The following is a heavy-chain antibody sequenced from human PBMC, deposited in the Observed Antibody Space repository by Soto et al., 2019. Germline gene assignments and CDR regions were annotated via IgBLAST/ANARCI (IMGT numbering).Heavy chain of an antibody. CDR3: VKEGYMRSDWCGQFDY. CDR1: GFTFNSYA. V-gene: IGHV3-64D*06. Sequence: LRLSCSASGFTFNSYAMHWVRQAPGKGLEFVSAISSYGADTYYADSVKGRFAISRDNSKNTLYLQMSSLRAEDTALYYCVKEGYMRSDWCGQFDYWGQGALVTVSS. D-gene: IGHD6-19*01. J-gene: IGHJ4*02. CDR2: ISSYGADT.